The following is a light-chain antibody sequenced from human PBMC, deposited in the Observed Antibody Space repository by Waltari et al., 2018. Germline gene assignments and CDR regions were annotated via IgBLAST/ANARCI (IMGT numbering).Light chain of an antibody. J-gene: IGKJ2*01. CDR3: QQYNTY. CDR1: QSISAW. Sequence: DIQMTQSPSTLSASVGDRVTITCRASQSISAWLAWYQQKPGKAPKLLIYKASTLQSGVPSRFSGSGSGTEFTLTISSLQPDDFANYNCQQYNTYFGQGTKLEIK. CDR2: KAS. V-gene: IGKV1-5*03.